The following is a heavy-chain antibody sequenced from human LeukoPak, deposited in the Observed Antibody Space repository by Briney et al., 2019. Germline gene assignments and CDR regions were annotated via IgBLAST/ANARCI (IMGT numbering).Heavy chain of an antibody. CDR1: GYTLTELS. CDR2: FDPEDGET. CDR3: ATKVERWLVRRWFDP. Sequence: ASVNVSCKVSGYTLTELSMHWVRQAPGKGLEWMGGFDPEDGETIYAQKFQGRVTMTEDTSTDTAYMELSSLRSEDTAVYYCATKVERWLVRRWFDPWGQGTLVTVSS. J-gene: IGHJ5*02. D-gene: IGHD6-19*01. V-gene: IGHV1-24*01.